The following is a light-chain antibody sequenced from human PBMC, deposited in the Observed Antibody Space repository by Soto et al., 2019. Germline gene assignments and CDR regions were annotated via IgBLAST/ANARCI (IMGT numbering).Light chain of an antibody. J-gene: IGLJ1*01. CDR1: SSNIGAGFD. Sequence: QSVLTQPPSVSGAPGQRVTTSCTGSSSNIGAGFDVHWYQQLPGTAPKLLIYGNSNRPSGAPDRFSGSRSGTSASLAITGLQAEDEADYYCQSYDSSLTGSKVFGSGTKVTAL. V-gene: IGLV1-40*01. CDR2: GNS. CDR3: QSYDSSLTGSKV.